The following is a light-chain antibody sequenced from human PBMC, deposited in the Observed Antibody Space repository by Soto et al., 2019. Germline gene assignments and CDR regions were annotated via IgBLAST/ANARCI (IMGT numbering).Light chain of an antibody. CDR2: KTA. CDR1: QGIYNW. CDR3: QQYSIYPIT. Sequence: DIQMTQSPSTLSASVGDRVTITCRATQGIYNWLAWYQQKPGRAPRLLIYKTAGLESGVPSRFSGSGSGTEYTLTITSLQPDDFATYSCQQYSIYPITFGGGTKLDIK. J-gene: IGKJ4*01. V-gene: IGKV1-5*03.